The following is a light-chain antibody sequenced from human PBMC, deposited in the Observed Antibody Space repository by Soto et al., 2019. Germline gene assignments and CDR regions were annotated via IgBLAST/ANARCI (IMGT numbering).Light chain of an antibody. CDR2: EVS. Sequence: QSALTQPASVSGSPGQSITISCTGTSSDVGSYNLVSWYQQLPGKAPKLMIYEVSNRPSGVSDRSSGSKSGNTASLTISGLQAEDEADYYCSSYTTSSTRVFGGGTKLTVL. CDR1: SSDVGSYNL. V-gene: IGLV2-14*02. J-gene: IGLJ3*02. CDR3: SSYTTSSTRV.